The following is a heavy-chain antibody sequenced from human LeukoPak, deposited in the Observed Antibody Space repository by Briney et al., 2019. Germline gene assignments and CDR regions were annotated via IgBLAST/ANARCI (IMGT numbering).Heavy chain of an antibody. D-gene: IGHD1-26*01. CDR3: ARDTDSGSYCFDY. CDR2: VNPSGGTT. V-gene: IGHV1-46*01. CDR1: GYTFTNYY. J-gene: IGHJ4*02. Sequence: ASVKVSCKASGYTFTNYYTHWVRQAPGQGLEWMGLVNPSGGTTSYAQNFQGRVTMTRDMSTSTVYMELSSLRSEDTAVYYCARDTDSGSYCFDYWGQGTLVTVSS.